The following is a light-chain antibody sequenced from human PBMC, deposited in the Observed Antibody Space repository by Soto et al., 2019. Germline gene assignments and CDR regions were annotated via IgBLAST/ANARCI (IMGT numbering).Light chain of an antibody. J-gene: IGKJ5*01. CDR2: DTS. Sequence: EIVMTHSPDTLSVSPWEIATLSCRASQSVSGNLAWYQQKPGQAPRLLIYDTSTRATGIPARFSGSGSVTEFTLTISSLQSEDFAVYYCQQYNNWPPITFGQGTRLEIK. V-gene: IGKV3-15*01. CDR1: QSVSGN. CDR3: QQYNNWPPIT.